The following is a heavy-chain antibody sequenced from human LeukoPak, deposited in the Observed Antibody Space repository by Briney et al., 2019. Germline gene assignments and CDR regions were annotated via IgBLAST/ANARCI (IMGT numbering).Heavy chain of an antibody. D-gene: IGHD4-23*01. J-gene: IGHJ4*02. CDR1: GGSISSYY. CDR3: ARWSGGNSVDY. CDR2: SYYSGST. Sequence: PSETLSLTCTVSGGSISSYYWSWIRQPPGKGLEWIGYSYYSGSTYYNPSLKSRVTISVDTSKNQFSLKLSSVTAADTAVYYCARWSGGNSVDYWGQGTLVTVSS. V-gene: IGHV4-59*08.